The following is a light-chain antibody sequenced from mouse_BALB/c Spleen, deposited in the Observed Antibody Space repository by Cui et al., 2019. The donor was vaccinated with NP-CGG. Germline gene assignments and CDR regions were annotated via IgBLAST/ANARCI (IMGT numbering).Light chain of an antibody. Sequence: QVVVTQESALTTTHGEIVILTCPTSTGAVTTTTYANWVQEKPDHLFTGLIGGTNNRAPGVPARFSGALIGDKAALTITGAQTEDEAIYFCALWYSNHWVFGGGTKLTVL. CDR1: TGAVTTTTY. CDR2: GTN. V-gene: IGLV1*01. CDR3: ALWYSNHWV. J-gene: IGLJ1*01.